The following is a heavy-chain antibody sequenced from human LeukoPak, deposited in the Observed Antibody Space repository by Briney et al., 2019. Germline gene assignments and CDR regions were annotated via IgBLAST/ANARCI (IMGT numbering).Heavy chain of an antibody. D-gene: IGHD3-16*01. CDR2: ISSGGST. CDR3: AAQGVFSHGGY. Sequence: GGSLRLSCAASGFTVSNNYMSWVRQAPGKGLEWVSVISSGGSTYYTDSVKGRFTISRDTSKNTLYLQMNSLRAEDTAVYYCAAQGVFSHGGYWGQGTLVTVSS. J-gene: IGHJ4*02. CDR1: GFTVSNNY. V-gene: IGHV3-53*01.